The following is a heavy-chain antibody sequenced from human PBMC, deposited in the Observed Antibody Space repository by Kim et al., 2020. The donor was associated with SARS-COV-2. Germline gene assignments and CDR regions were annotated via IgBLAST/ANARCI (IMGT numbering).Heavy chain of an antibody. CDR2: IYYSGST. CDR3: ARESKVVTEKWFDP. D-gene: IGHD2-21*02. CDR1: GGSISSGGYY. V-gene: IGHV4-31*03. Sequence: SETLSLTCTVSGGSISSGGYYWSWIRQHPGKGLEWIGYIYYSGSTYYNPSLKSRVTISVDTSKNQFSLKLSSVTAADTAVYYCARESKVVTEKWFDPWGQGTLVTVSS. J-gene: IGHJ5*02.